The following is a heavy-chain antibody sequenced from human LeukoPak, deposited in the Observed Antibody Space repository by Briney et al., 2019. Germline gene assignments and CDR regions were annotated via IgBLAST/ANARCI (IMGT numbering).Heavy chain of an antibody. V-gene: IGHV1-2*02. J-gene: IGHJ5*02. CDR1: GYTLTELS. CDR3: ARGAVVVVPPSAPLDP. Sequence: ASVKVSCKVSGYTLTELSMHWVRQAPGQGLEWMGWINPNSGGTNYAQKFQGGVTMTRDTSISTAYMELSRLRSDDTAVYYCARGAVVVVPPSAPLDPWGQGTLVTVSS. D-gene: IGHD2-15*01. CDR2: INPNSGGT.